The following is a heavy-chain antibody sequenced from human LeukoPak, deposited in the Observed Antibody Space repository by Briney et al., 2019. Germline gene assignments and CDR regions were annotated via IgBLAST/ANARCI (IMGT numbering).Heavy chain of an antibody. CDR1: GYTFTGYY. Sequence: GASVKVSCKASGYTFTGYYMHWVRQAPGQGLEWMGWINPNSGGTNYAQKFQGRVTMTTDTSTSTAYMELRNLRSDDTAVYYCARDTIQSDSIRQLAGLLAAPDYWGQGTLVTVSS. V-gene: IGHV1-2*02. CDR2: INPNSGGT. CDR3: ARDTIQSDSIRQLAGLLAAPDY. J-gene: IGHJ4*02. D-gene: IGHD6-6*01.